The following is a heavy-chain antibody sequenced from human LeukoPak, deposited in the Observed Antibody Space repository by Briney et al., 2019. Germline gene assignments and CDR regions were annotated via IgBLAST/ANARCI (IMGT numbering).Heavy chain of an antibody. D-gene: IGHD6-19*01. CDR3: AKPSSRGPYYYYGMDV. CDR2: ISYDGSNK. V-gene: IGHV3-30*18. CDR1: GFTSSRYG. J-gene: IGHJ6*02. Sequence: GGSLRLSCAASGFTSSRYGMHWVRQAPGKGLEWVAVISYDGSNKYYADSVKGRFTISSDNSKNTLYLQMNSLRPEDTAVYYCAKPSSRGPYYYYGMDVWGQGTTVTVSS.